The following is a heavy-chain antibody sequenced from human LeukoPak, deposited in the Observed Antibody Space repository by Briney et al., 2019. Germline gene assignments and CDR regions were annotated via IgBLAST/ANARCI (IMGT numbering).Heavy chain of an antibody. CDR3: AREGSGYDYRGAPYYFDY. J-gene: IGHJ4*02. D-gene: IGHD5-12*01. V-gene: IGHV1-2*02. CDR1: GYTFTGYY. CDR2: INPNSGGT. Sequence: ASVKVSCKASGYTFTGYYMHWVRQAPGQGPEWMGWINPNSGGTKYALKFQGRVTMTRDTSINTAYMELSRLGFADTAFYYCAREGSGYDYRGAPYYFDYWGQGNLVTVSS.